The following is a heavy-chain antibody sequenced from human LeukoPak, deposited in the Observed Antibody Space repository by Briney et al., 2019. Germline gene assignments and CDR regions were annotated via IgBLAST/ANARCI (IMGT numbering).Heavy chain of an antibody. CDR2: IYYSGST. CDR3: ARALPNSDYYYYMDV. D-gene: IGHD4-23*01. V-gene: IGHV4-59*01. J-gene: IGHJ6*03. CDR1: GGSISSYY. Sequence: SETLSLTCTVSGGSISSYYWSWIRQPPGKGLEWIGYIYYSGSTNYNPPLKSRVTISVDTSKTQFSLKLSSVTAADTAVYYCARALPNSDYYYYMDVWGKGTTVTVSS.